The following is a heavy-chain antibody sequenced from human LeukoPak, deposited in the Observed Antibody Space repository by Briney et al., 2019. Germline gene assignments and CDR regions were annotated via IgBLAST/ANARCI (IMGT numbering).Heavy chain of an antibody. CDR3: ARAGEGFDT. V-gene: IGHV3-48*01. CDR1: GFTFSTYT. D-gene: IGHD3-10*01. CDR2: ISTSGTTI. J-gene: IGHJ3*02. Sequence: GGSLRLSCAASGFTFSTYTMNWVRQAPGKGLEWVSYISTSGTTIYYADSVKGRFTISRDNSKNTLYLQMSSLRAEDTAIYYCARAGEGFDTWGQGTKVTVSS.